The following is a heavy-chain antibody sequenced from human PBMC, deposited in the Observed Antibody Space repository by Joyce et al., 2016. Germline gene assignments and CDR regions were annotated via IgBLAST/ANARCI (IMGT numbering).Heavy chain of an antibody. D-gene: IGHD2-2*01. Sequence: QVLLVQSGAEVKQPGASVKVSCKASGYKFTSDGIHWVRQAPGQGLEWMGWIGTANGDKKYTQKLQGRATITRDTSAGTAYMELGSLTSEDTAVYYCARDTKLSDAWYFDLWGRGTLVSVSS. CDR1: GYKFTSDG. CDR2: IGTANGDK. J-gene: IGHJ2*01. CDR3: ARDTKLSDAWYFDL. V-gene: IGHV1-3*04.